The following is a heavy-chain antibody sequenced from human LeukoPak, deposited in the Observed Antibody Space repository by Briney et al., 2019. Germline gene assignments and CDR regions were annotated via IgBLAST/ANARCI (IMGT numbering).Heavy chain of an antibody. CDR2: ISAYNGNT. Sequence: GASVKVSCKASGYTFTSYGISWVRQAPGQGLEWMGWISAYNGNTNYAQKLQGRVTMTTDTSTSTAYMELRSLRSDDTAVYYCARVRNLAVDYGSSGYYYWGQGTLVTVSS. CDR1: GYTFTSYG. V-gene: IGHV1-18*01. D-gene: IGHD3-22*01. CDR3: ARVRNLAVDYGSSGYYY. J-gene: IGHJ4*02.